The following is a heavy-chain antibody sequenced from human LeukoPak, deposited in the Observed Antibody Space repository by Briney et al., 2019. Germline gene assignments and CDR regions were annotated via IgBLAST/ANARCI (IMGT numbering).Heavy chain of an antibody. D-gene: IGHD1-26*01. V-gene: IGHV3-30*04. CDR2: ISYDGSNK. Sequence: GGSLRLSCAASGFTFSSYAMHWVRQAPGKGLEWVAVISYDGSNKYYADSMKGRFTISRDNAKNSLYLQMNSLRAEDTAVYHCARGGSGSYWGGAFDYWGQGALVTVSS. CDR1: GFTFSSYA. J-gene: IGHJ4*02. CDR3: ARGGSGSYWGGAFDY.